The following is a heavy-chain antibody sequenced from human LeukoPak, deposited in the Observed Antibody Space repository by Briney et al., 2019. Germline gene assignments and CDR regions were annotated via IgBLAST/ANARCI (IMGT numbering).Heavy chain of an antibody. Sequence: KPSETLSLTCTVSGGTLSSSSYYWDWIRQTPGKGLEWIGSIYHSGTTYYNPSLKSRVTISVGTSKNQFSLKLSSVTAADTAVYYCARHPIPPSWQWLVHNYYGMDVWGQGTTVTVSS. CDR1: GGTLSSSSYY. J-gene: IGHJ6*02. CDR2: IYHSGTT. V-gene: IGHV4-39*01. CDR3: ARHPIPPSWQWLVHNYYGMDV. D-gene: IGHD6-19*01.